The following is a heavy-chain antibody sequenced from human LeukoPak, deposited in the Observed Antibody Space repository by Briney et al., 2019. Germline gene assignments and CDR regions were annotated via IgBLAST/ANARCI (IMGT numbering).Heavy chain of an antibody. D-gene: IGHD3-10*01. CDR1: GLTFSGYA. J-gene: IGHJ4*02. CDR3: ARVGYYASGPFSYLDY. V-gene: IGHV3-30-3*01. Sequence: GRSLRLSCAASGLTFSGYAMHWVRQAPGKGLEWVSVISYDGSNEYHADSVKGRFTISRDNSKNTLYLQMNRLSVEDTAVYYCARVGYYASGPFSYLDYWGQGTLVTVSS. CDR2: ISYDGSNE.